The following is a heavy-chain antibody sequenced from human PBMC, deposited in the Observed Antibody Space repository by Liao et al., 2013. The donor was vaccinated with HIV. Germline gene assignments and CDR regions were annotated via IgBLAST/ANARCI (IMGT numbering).Heavy chain of an antibody. D-gene: IGHD5-12*01. CDR2: MFNSGST. V-gene: IGHV4-4*07. CDR1: GGSLSNYY. CDR3: ARGYAYWYFDL. Sequence: QVQLQESGPGLVKPSETLSLTCTVSGGSLSNYYWGWIRQPAGKGLEWIGRMFNSGSTTYNPSLQSRVTISVDTSKNQFSLRLTSVTAADTAVYYCARGYAYWYFDLWGRGTHVTVSS. J-gene: IGHJ2*01.